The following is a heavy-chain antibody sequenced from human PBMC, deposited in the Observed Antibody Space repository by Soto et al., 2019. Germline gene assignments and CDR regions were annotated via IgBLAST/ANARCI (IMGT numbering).Heavy chain of an antibody. CDR2: IKDGGST. J-gene: IGHJ4*02. D-gene: IGHD2-15*01. V-gene: IGHV4-34*01. CDR3: ARGQEGVVATH. CDR1: GGSFTGYY. Sequence: QVQLQQWGAGLLKPSETLSLTCAVNGGSFTGYYWSWVRQPPGKGLEWIGEIKDGGSTNYSPSLRSRVTISADTSKKQFSLKVTSVTAADTAVYYRARGQEGVVATHWDQGTLVTVSS.